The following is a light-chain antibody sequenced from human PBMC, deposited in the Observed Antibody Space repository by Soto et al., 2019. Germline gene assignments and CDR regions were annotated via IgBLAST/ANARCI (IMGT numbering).Light chain of an antibody. CDR2: LNSDGSH. J-gene: IGLJ3*02. CDR3: QTWGTGIV. CDR1: SGHSHYA. Sequence: LVLTQSPSASASLGASVKLTCTLSSGHSHYAIAWHQQQPERGPRFLMKLNSDGSHSKGDGIPDRFSGSSSGAERYLTISSLQSEDEADYFCQTWGTGIVFGGGTKVTVL. V-gene: IGLV4-69*01.